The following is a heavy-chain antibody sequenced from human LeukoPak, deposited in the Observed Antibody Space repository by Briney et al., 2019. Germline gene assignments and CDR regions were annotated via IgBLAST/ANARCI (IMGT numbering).Heavy chain of an antibody. CDR3: ARVGYSSSWYGPAYYVDV. Sequence: PGGSLSLSCAAYGFTFSSYWMSWVRQAPGKGLEWVANIKQDGSEKYYVDSVKGRFTISRDNAKNSLYLQMNSMRAEDTAVYYCARVGYSSSWYGPAYYVDVWGKGTTVTVSS. V-gene: IGHV3-7*01. CDR2: IKQDGSEK. J-gene: IGHJ6*03. CDR1: GFTFSSYW. D-gene: IGHD6-13*01.